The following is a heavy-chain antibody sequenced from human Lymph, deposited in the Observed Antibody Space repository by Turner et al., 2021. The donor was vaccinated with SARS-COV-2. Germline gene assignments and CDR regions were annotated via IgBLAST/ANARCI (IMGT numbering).Heavy chain of an antibody. CDR3: AKDPNWYVLSAVDY. D-gene: IGHD2-8*01. Sequence: EVQLLESGGGLVQPGGSLRLSCAASGFTFSSYAMSWVRQAPGKGLEWVSTISGSGDSTYYADSVKGRFTISRDNSKNTLYPQMNSLRAEDTAVYYCAKDPNWYVLSAVDYWGQGTLVTVSS. CDR2: ISGSGDST. V-gene: IGHV3-23*01. CDR1: GFTFSSYA. J-gene: IGHJ4*02.